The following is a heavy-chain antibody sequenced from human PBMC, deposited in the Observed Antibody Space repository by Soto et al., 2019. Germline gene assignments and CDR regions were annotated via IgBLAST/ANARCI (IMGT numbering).Heavy chain of an antibody. Sequence: GGSLRLSCAASGFTFSKAWLNWVRQAPGKGLEWVGRIKSKTDGGTTDYAEPVKGRFAISRDDSNNMVYLQMNSLKIEDTAVYYCTTDSYSTIIIVRFDYWGHGTLVTVSS. CDR3: TTDSYSTIIIVRFDY. J-gene: IGHJ4*01. D-gene: IGHD3-22*01. V-gene: IGHV3-15*07. CDR1: GFTFSKAW. CDR2: IKSKTDGGTT.